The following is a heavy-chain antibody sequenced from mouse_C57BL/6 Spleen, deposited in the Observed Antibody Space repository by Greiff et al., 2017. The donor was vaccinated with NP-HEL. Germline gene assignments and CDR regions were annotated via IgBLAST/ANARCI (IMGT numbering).Heavy chain of an antibody. Sequence: VQLQESGPELVKPGASVKISCKASGYAFSSSWMNWVKQMPGKGLEWIGRIYPGDGDTNYNGKFKGKATLTADKSSSTAYMQLSSLTSEDSAVYFCAREQDYGSSYDAMDYWGQGTSVTVSS. CDR2: IYPGDGDT. D-gene: IGHD1-1*01. CDR3: AREQDYGSSYDAMDY. V-gene: IGHV1-82*01. J-gene: IGHJ4*01. CDR1: GYAFSSSW.